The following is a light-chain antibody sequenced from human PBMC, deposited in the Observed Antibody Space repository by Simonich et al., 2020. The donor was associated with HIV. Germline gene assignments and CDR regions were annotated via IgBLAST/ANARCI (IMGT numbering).Light chain of an antibody. CDR1: QSISSN. J-gene: IGKJ2*01. CDR3: QHYNNYLYT. V-gene: IGKV3-15*01. CDR2: GAS. Sequence: EIVMTQSPATLSVSPGERATLSCRASQSISSNLAWYQQKPGQAPRLLIYGASTRATGFPARFSGSGSGTEFTLTISSLQPDDFATYYCQHYNNYLYTFGQGTKLEIK.